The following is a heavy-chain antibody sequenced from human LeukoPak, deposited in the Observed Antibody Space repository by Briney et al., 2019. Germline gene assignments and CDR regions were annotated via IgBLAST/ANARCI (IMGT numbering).Heavy chain of an antibody. CDR1: GFTFSSYW. D-gene: IGHD2-2*01. V-gene: IGHV3-7*05. J-gene: IGHJ4*02. CDR2: IKQAGSEK. CDR3: AREVGSCSSTSCPFDY. Sequence: GGSLRLSCAASGFTFSSYWMTWVRQAPGKGLQWVANIKQAGSEKYYVDSVKGRFTISRDNAKSSLYLQMNSLRAEDTAVYYCAREVGSCSSTSCPFDYWGQGTLVTVSS.